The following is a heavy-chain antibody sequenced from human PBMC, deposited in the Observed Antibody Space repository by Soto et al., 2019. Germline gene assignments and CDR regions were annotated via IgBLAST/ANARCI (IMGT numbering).Heavy chain of an antibody. CDR2: ISYDGSNK. D-gene: IGHD6-25*01. V-gene: IGHV3-30*18. Sequence: PGGSLRLSCAASGFTFSSYGMHWVRQAPGKGLEWVAVISYDGSNKYYADSVKGRFTISRDNSKNTLYLQMNSLRAEDTAVYYCAKDNGSKKSPPDYWGQGTLVTVSS. CDR3: AKDNGSKKSPPDY. CDR1: GFTFSSYG. J-gene: IGHJ4*02.